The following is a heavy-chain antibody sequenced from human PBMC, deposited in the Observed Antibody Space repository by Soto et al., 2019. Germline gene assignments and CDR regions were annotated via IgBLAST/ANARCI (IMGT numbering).Heavy chain of an antibody. V-gene: IGHV4-31*03. CDR2: IYYSGST. CDR1: GGSISSGGYY. D-gene: IGHD6-6*01. J-gene: IGHJ6*02. Sequence: QVQLQESGPGLVKPSQTLSLTCTVSGGSISSGGYYWSWIRQHPGKGREWIGYIYYSGSTYYNPSLKSRVTISVDTSKNQFSLKLSSVTAADTAVYYCASSYSSSGYYYYGMDVWGQGTTVTVSS. CDR3: ASSYSSSGYYYYGMDV.